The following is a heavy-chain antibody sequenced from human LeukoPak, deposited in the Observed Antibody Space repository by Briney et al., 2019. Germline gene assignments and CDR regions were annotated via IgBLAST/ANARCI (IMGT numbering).Heavy chain of an antibody. CDR2: INDSGGNT. D-gene: IGHD1-26*01. CDR3: ARDPYSGTYGDTYYYYMDV. CDR1: GFTFSTYG. J-gene: IGHJ6*03. V-gene: IGHV3-23*01. Sequence: AGGSLRLSCAASGFTFSTYGMTWVRQAPGEGLGWVSTINDSGGNTHYADSVKGRFTISRDNARNSLYLQMNSLRAEDTAVYYCARDPYSGTYGDTYYYYMDVWGKGTTVTISS.